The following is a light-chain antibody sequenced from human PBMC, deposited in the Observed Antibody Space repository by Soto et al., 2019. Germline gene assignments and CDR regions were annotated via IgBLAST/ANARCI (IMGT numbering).Light chain of an antibody. CDR2: LGS. J-gene: IGKJ5*01. Sequence: IVLTQSPLSRPVIPGEPASTLGRPGQSFQDKNGYNYLDWYLQKRGQAPQLXIYLGSNRECGVPARFSGSGAGTDFTLKISRVEADDVGVDYCMQALQTTMTFGQGTRLEIK. CDR3: MQALQTTMT. V-gene: IGKV2-28*01. CDR1: QSFQDKNGYNY.